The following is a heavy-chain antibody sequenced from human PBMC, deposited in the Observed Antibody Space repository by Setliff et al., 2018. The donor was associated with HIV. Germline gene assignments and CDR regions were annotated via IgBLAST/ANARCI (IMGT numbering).Heavy chain of an antibody. CDR3: AQLLLPLGAYNYET. CDR1: GFSLTTSGMC. J-gene: IGHJ5*02. Sequence: SGPTLVNPTQTLTLTCTFSGFSLTTSGMCVTWIRQPPGRALEWLARIDWDDDKYYSTSLKTRLTISRDTSKNQVVLTMTNVDPVDTATYYCAQLLLPLGAYNYETWGQGMLVTVSS. CDR2: IDWDDDK. D-gene: IGHD1-1*01. V-gene: IGHV2-70*11.